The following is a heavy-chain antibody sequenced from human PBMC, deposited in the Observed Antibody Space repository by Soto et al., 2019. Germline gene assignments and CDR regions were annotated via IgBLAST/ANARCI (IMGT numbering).Heavy chain of an antibody. D-gene: IGHD1-26*01. V-gene: IGHV1-18*01. J-gene: IGHJ4*02. CDR1: GYTFTSYG. CDR2: ISVYNGNT. CDR3: ARDTPYSGSYYGAVC. Sequence: QVQLVQSGAEVMRPGASVKVSCKASGYTFTSYGISWVRQAPGQGLEWMGWISVYNGNTNYAQKLQGRVTMTTDTSTSTAYMEVRSLRSDDTAVYYCARDTPYSGSYYGAVCWGQGTLVTVSS.